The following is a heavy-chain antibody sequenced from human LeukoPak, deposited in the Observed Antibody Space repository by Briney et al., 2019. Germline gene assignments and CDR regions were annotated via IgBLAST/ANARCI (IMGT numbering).Heavy chain of an antibody. D-gene: IGHD3-10*01. CDR3: AAKTVNMVRGVMS. Sequence: PGGSLRLSCAASGFTVSSNYMSWVRQAPGKGLEWVSVIYSGGSTYYADSVKGRFTIFRDNSKNTLYLQMNSLRAEDTAVYYCAAKTVNMVRGVMSWGQGTLVTVSS. J-gene: IGHJ4*02. V-gene: IGHV3-53*01. CDR2: IYSGGST. CDR1: GFTVSSNY.